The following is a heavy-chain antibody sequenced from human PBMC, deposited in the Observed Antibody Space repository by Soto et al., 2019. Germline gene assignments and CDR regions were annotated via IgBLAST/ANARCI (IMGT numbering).Heavy chain of an antibody. Sequence: SETLSLTCAVYGGSFSGYYWSWIRQPPWKGLEWIGEINHSGSTNYNPSLKSRVTISVDTSKNQFSLKLSSVTAADTAVYYCARLHGYCISSSCHGHYAMDVWGQGTTVTVSS. CDR1: GGSFSGYY. D-gene: IGHD2-2*01. J-gene: IGHJ6*02. V-gene: IGHV4-34*01. CDR3: ARLHGYCISSSCHGHYAMDV. CDR2: INHSGST.